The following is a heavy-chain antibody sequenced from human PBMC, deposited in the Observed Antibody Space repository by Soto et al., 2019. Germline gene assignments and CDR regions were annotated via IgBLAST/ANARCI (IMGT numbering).Heavy chain of an antibody. Sequence: PGGSLRLSCAASGFTFSSYAMNWVRQAPGKGLEWVSVISGSGGSTYYADAVKGRFTISRDNSKNTLYLQMNSPRAEDTAVYYCAKRTVGWYFDLWGRGTLVTVSS. CDR1: GFTFSSYA. J-gene: IGHJ2*01. V-gene: IGHV3-23*01. CDR3: AKRTVGWYFDL. CDR2: ISGSGGST. D-gene: IGHD4-17*01.